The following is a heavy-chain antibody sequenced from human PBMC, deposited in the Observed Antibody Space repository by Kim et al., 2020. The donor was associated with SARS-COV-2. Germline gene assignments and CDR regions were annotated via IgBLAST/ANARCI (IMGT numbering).Heavy chain of an antibody. J-gene: IGHJ6*02. D-gene: IGHD6-6*01. CDR3: ARLSEPRPYYGLDV. V-gene: IGHV4-59*08. Sequence: NPSLKNRVTISVDTSKNQFSLKLSSVTAAATSVYYCARLSEPRPYYGLDVWGQGTTVTVSS.